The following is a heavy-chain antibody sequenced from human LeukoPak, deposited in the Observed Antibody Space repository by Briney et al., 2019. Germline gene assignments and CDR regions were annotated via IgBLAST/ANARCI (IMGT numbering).Heavy chain of an antibody. J-gene: IGHJ4*02. Sequence: GRSLRLSCAASGFTFDDYAMHWVRQAPGKGLEWVSGISWNSGSIGYADSVKGRFTISRDNAKNSLYLQMNSLRAEDTAVYYCARDYCSGPKCYFIDYGGQGALVTVSS. CDR1: GFTFDDYA. CDR2: ISWNSGSI. CDR3: ARDYCSGPKCYFIDY. D-gene: IGHD2-15*01. V-gene: IGHV3-9*01.